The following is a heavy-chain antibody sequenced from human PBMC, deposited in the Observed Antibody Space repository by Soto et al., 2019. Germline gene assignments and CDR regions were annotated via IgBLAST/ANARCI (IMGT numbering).Heavy chain of an antibody. J-gene: IGHJ3*01. D-gene: IGHD2-21*02. V-gene: IGHV3-53*01. Sequence: AGGSLRLSCAASGFTVSSNYMSWVRQAPGKGLEWVSVIYSGGSTYYADSVKGRFTISRDNSKNTLYLQMNSLRAEDTAVYYCAKGFIVVVTVLRPDDAFDVWGQGTLVTVSS. CDR1: GFTVSSNY. CDR3: AKGFIVVVTVLRPDDAFDV. CDR2: IYSGGST.